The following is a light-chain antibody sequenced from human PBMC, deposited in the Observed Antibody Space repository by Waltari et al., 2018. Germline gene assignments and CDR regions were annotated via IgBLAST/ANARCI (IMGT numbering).Light chain of an antibody. Sequence: QLVLTQSPSASASLGASVKLTCTLDRGHSSNIVAWLQQQPEKGPRYLMKINSDGSHSKGDEIPDRFSGSSSGAERYLTISSVQSEDEADYYCQTGGHGTGVFGGGTKLTVL. CDR3: QTGGHGTGV. V-gene: IGLV4-69*01. J-gene: IGLJ3*02. CDR2: INSDGSH. CDR1: RGHSSNI.